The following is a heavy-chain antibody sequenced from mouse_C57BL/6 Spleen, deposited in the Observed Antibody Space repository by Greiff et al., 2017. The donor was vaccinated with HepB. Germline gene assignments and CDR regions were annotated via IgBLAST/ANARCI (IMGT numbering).Heavy chain of an antibody. CDR3: ARGGSSFAWFAY. Sequence: EVQGVESGGGLVKPGGSLKLSCAASGFTFSDYGMHWVRQAPEKGLEWVAYISSGSSTISRDNAKNTLFLQMTSLRSEDTAMYYCARGGSSFAWFAYWGQGTLVTVSA. D-gene: IGHD1-1*01. CDR1: GFTFSDYG. V-gene: IGHV5-17*01. CDR2: ISSGSS. J-gene: IGHJ3*01.